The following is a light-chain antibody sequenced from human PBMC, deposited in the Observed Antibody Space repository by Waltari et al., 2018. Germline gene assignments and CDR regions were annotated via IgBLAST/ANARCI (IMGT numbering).Light chain of an antibody. CDR3: QQSYSTIRT. Sequence: DIQITQSPSSRSASVGDRVTITCRASQSISSYLNWYQQKPGKAPKLLIYAASSLQSGVPSRFSGSGSGTDFTLTISSLQPEDFATYYCQQSYSTIRTFGQGTKLEIK. J-gene: IGKJ2*01. V-gene: IGKV1-39*01. CDR2: AAS. CDR1: QSISSY.